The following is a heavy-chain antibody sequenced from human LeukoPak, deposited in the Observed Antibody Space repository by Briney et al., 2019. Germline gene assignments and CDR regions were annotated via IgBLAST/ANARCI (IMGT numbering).Heavy chain of an antibody. CDR3: ARGHYCSGGSCYSVIQH. V-gene: IGHV4-34*01. CDR1: GGSFSGYY. Sequence: SETLSLTCAVYGGSFSGYYWSWIRQPPGKGLEWIGEINHSGSTNYNPSLKSRVTISVDTSKNQFSLKLSSVTAADTAVYYCARGHYCSGGSCYSVIQHWGQGTLVTVSS. CDR2: INHSGST. D-gene: IGHD2-15*01. J-gene: IGHJ1*01.